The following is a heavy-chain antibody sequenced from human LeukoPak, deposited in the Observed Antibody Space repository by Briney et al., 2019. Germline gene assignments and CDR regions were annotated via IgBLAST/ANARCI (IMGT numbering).Heavy chain of an antibody. J-gene: IGHJ4*02. Sequence: AGGSLRLSCTASGFTLGSHDMHWVRQTTGEGLEWVAAIASGFQTFYAGSVKGRFTVSRKDAKNSLYLQMNSLRAGDTAVYYCVREARGYHYTYFDYWGQGTLVTVSS. D-gene: IGHD5-18*01. V-gene: IGHV3-13*01. CDR2: IASGFQT. CDR3: VREARGYHYTYFDY. CDR1: GFTLGSHD.